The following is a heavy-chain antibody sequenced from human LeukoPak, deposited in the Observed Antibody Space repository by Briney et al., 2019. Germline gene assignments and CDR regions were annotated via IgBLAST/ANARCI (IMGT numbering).Heavy chain of an antibody. J-gene: IGHJ4*02. CDR3: AKGVYYDSSGYYYGY. Sequence: GGSVRLSCAASGFTFSSYAMSWVRQAPGKGLEWVSIISGSGGSTSYADSVKGRFTISRDNSKNTLYLQMNSLRAEDTAVYYCAKGVYYDSSGYYYGYWGQGTLVTVSS. CDR2: ISGSGGST. CDR1: GFTFSSYA. D-gene: IGHD3-22*01. V-gene: IGHV3-23*01.